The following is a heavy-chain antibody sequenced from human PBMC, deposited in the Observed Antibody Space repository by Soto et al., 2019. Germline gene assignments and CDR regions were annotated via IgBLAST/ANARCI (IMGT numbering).Heavy chain of an antibody. CDR3: AKGPGRYCSGGFCYSDY. J-gene: IGHJ4*02. CDR2: ISGAGHSS. D-gene: IGHD2-15*01. V-gene: IGHV3-23*01. CDR1: PFTFSSYA. Sequence: PGRRLRRSXEPSPFTFSSYAMSWVRQAPAKGLEWVSAISGAGHSSDVADPVKGRFTFSRDNSKNTLYLQMNTLRAEDTAIYYCAKGPGRYCSGGFCYSDYWGQGTRVTVS.